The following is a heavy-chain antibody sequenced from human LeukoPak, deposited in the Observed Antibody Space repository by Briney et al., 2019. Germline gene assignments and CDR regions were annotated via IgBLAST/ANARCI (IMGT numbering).Heavy chain of an antibody. Sequence: GRSLRLSCAASGFMFTGFAMHWVRQAPGKGLQWVAVISYDGKVKLYGDSVKGRFTISRDDSKNMLYLQMSSLRPEDTAVYYCARDMIRGQPDYLDYWGQGTLVTVSS. D-gene: IGHD3-10*01. J-gene: IGHJ4*02. CDR2: ISYDGKVK. CDR1: GFMFTGFA. CDR3: ARDMIRGQPDYLDY. V-gene: IGHV3-30*15.